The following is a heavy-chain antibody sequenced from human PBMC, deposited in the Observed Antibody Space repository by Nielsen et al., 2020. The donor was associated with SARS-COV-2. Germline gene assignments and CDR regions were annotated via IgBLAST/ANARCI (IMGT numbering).Heavy chain of an antibody. V-gene: IGHV5-10-1*01. CDR2: IDPSDSYT. Sequence: GESLKISCQGSGYSFTSYWISWVRQMPGKGLEWMGRIDPSDSYTNYSPSFQGHVTISADKSISTAYLQWSSLKASDTAMYYCARDAPKYSSGWYWFDPWGQGTLVTVSS. CDR3: ARDAPKYSSGWYWFDP. J-gene: IGHJ5*02. CDR1: GYSFTSYW. D-gene: IGHD6-19*01.